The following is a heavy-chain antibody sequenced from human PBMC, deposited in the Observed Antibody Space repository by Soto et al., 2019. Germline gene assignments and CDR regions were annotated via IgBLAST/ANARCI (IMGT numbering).Heavy chain of an antibody. V-gene: IGHV4-31*03. CDR3: ARDGTVVTPSGDGMDV. D-gene: IGHD2-21*02. CDR1: GGSISSGGYY. Sequence: QVQLQESGPGLVKPSQTLSLTCTVSGGSISSGGYYWSWIRQHPGKGLEWIGYIYYSGSTYYNPSLKSRVTISVDTSKNQFSLKLSSVTAADTAVYYCARDGTVVTPSGDGMDVWGQGTTVTVSS. CDR2: IYYSGST. J-gene: IGHJ6*02.